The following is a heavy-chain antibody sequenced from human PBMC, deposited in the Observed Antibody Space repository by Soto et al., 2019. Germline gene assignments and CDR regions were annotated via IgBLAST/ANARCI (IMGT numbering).Heavy chain of an antibody. CDR1: GGTFSSYA. J-gene: IGHJ6*02. CDR3: ASHGITGTWVYYYGMDV. Sequence: QVQLVQSGAEVKKPGSSVKVSCKASGGTFSSYAISWVRQAPGQGLEWMGGIIPIVDTADYAQKFQSRVTITADESTSTAYMELSSLRSEDTAVYYCASHGITGTWVYYYGMDVWGQGTTVTVSS. D-gene: IGHD1-7*01. V-gene: IGHV1-69*12. CDR2: IIPIVDTA.